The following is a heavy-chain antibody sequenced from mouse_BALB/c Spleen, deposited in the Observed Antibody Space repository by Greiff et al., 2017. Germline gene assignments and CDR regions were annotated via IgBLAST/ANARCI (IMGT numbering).Heavy chain of an antibody. J-gene: IGHJ4*01. V-gene: IGHV7-3*02. Sequence: DVKLVESGGGLVQPGGSLRLSCATSGFTFTDYYMSWVRQPPGKALEWLGFIRNKANGYTTEYSASVKGRFTISRDNSQSILYLQMNTLRAEDSATYYCARDPGAMDYWGQGTSVTVSS. CDR3: ARDPGAMDY. CDR1: GFTFTDYY. CDR2: IRNKANGYTT.